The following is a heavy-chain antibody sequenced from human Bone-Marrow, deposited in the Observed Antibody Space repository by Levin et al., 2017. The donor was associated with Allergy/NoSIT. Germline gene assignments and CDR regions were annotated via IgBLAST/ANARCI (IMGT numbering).Heavy chain of an antibody. CDR3: ASGISGTADWFDP. CDR1: GITFTSHA. J-gene: IGHJ5*02. CDR2: ISYDGKRK. Sequence: SCAASGITFTSHAMHWVRQAPGRGLEWVAAISYDGKRKYYADSVKGRFTLSRDNSRNTMSLEMSSLTDEDTAVYYCASGISGTADWFDPWGQGTLVSVSS. D-gene: IGHD1-26*01. V-gene: IGHV3-30*04.